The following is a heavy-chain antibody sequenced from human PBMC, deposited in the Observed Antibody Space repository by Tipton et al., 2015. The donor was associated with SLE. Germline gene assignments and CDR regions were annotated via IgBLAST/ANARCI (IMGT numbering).Heavy chain of an antibody. CDR3: ARDFRVDVNRNWSPQFDS. Sequence: SLRLSCAASGFTFDAYSMNWVRQTPGKGLEWLASLNGASDNIYYADSLNGRFTISRDNAKNSLFLQMNSLTADDTAVYYCARDFRVDVNRNWSPQFDSWGQGTLVTVSS. CDR1: GFTFDAYS. D-gene: IGHD1-1*01. J-gene: IGHJ4*02. V-gene: IGHV3-21*03. CDR2: LNGASDNI.